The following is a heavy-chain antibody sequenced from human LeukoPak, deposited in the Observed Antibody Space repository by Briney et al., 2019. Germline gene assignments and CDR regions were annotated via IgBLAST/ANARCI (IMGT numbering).Heavy chain of an antibody. D-gene: IGHD2-15*01. V-gene: IGHV5-51*01. CDR1: GYSFTSYW. J-gene: IGHJ3*02. CDR2: IYPGDSDT. CDR3: ARRGGYCSGGSCYRSDAFDI. Sequence: ESLKISCKGSGYSFTSYWIGWVRQMPGKGLEWMGIIYPGDSDTRYSPSFQGQVTISADKSISTAYLQWSSLKASDTAMYYCARRGGYCSGGSCYRSDAFDIWGQGTMVTVSS.